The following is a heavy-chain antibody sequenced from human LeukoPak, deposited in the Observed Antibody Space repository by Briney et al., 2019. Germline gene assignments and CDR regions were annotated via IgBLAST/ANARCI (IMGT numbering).Heavy chain of an antibody. Sequence: SETLSLTCAVYGRCFSGYYWSWIRQPPGKGLEWIGEINHSGSTNYNPSLKSRVTISVDTSKNQFSLKLSSVTAADTAVYYCARGGPDYGDYSNWFDPWGQGTLVTVSS. V-gene: IGHV4-34*01. CDR2: INHSGST. D-gene: IGHD4-17*01. CDR3: ARGGPDYGDYSNWFDP. CDR1: GRCFSGYY. J-gene: IGHJ5*02.